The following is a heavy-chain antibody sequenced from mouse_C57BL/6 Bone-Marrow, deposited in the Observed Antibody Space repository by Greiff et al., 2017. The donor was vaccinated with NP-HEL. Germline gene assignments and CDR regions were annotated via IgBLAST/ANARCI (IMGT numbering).Heavy chain of an antibody. CDR2: ISDGGSYT. CDR3: ARDYGKRTGWYFDV. V-gene: IGHV5-4*01. CDR1: GFTFSSYA. Sequence: EVQGVESGGGLVKPGGSLKLSCAASGFTFSSYAMSWVRQTPEKRLEWVATISDGGSYTYYPDNVKGRFTISRDNAKNNLYLQMSHLKSEDTAMYYCARDYGKRTGWYFDVWGTGTTVTVSS. J-gene: IGHJ1*03. D-gene: IGHD1-1*01.